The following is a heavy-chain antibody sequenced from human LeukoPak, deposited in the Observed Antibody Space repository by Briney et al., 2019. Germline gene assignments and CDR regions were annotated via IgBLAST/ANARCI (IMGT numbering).Heavy chain of an antibody. CDR2: IYYSGST. CDR3: ARSPEYYDSSGYGPYYFDY. D-gene: IGHD3-22*01. Sequence: KPSETLSLTCTVSGGSISSYYWTWIRQPPGKGLEWLGYIYYSGSTNYNPSLKSRVTISVDTSKNQFSLKLSSVTAADTAVYYCARSPEYYDSSGYGPYYFDYWGQGTLVTVSS. J-gene: IGHJ4*02. CDR1: GGSISSYY. V-gene: IGHV4-59*01.